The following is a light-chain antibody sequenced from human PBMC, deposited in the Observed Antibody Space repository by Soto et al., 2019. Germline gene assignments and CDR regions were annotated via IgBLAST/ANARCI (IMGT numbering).Light chain of an antibody. CDR2: DAS. Sequence: DIQMTQSPSSLSASVGDRVTITRRASQGITNFLAWFQQTKGKAPKSLIYDASSLQSGVPSKFRGMGSRTDCTLPISRLQTEDVETYSCQQYNSYPITFGQGTRLEIK. CDR1: QGITNF. CDR3: QQYNSYPIT. V-gene: IGKV1-16*02. J-gene: IGKJ5*01.